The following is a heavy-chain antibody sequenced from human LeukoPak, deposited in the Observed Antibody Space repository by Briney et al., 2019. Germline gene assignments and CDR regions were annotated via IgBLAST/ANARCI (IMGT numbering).Heavy chain of an antibody. CDR3: AREMRGGDYGGGGAFDI. CDR1: GYTFTSYY. D-gene: IGHD4-23*01. Sequence: ASVKVSCTASGYTFTSYYMHWVRQAPGQGLEWMGIINPSGGSTSYAQKFQGRVTMTRDTSTSTVYMELSSLRSEDTAVYYCAREMRGGDYGGGGAFDIWGQGTMVTVSS. J-gene: IGHJ3*02. CDR2: INPSGGST. V-gene: IGHV1-46*01.